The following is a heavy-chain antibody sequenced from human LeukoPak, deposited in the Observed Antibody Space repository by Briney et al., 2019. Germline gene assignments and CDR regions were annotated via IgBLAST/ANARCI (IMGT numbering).Heavy chain of an antibody. D-gene: IGHD2-21*02. V-gene: IGHV3-48*03. Sequence: GGSLRLSCAASAFTFSSYEMNWVRQAPGEGLEWVSYISSSGSTMYYADSVKGRFTISRDNAKNSLYLQMNSLRAEDTGVYYCARVSLVSTASFDIWGQGTMVTVSS. CDR2: ISSSGSTM. CDR1: AFTFSSYE. CDR3: ARVSLVSTASFDI. J-gene: IGHJ3*02.